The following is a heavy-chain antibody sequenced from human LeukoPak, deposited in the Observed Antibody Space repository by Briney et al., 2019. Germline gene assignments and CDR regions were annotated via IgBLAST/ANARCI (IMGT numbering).Heavy chain of an antibody. CDR2: IYYSGST. Sequence: SETLSLTCSVSGDSISSSYWSWIRQPPGKGLEWIGYIYYSGSTNYNPSLKSRVTISVDTSKNQFSLKLSSVTAADTAVYYCAREGMIATGREPAEIWGQGTMVTVSS. D-gene: IGHD3-22*01. V-gene: IGHV4-59*01. CDR3: AREGMIATGREPAEI. CDR1: GDSISSSY. J-gene: IGHJ3*02.